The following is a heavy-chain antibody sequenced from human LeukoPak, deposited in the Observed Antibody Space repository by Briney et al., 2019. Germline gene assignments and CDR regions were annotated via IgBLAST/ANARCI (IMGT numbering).Heavy chain of an antibody. Sequence: GGSLRLSCAASGVTFSSYAMSWVRQAPGKGLEWVSAISGSGGSTYYADSVKGRFTISRDNSKNTLYLQMNSLRAEDTAVYYCAKGRLGELSSYWGQGTLVTVSS. CDR1: GVTFSSYA. CDR3: AKGRLGELSSY. CDR2: ISGSGGST. D-gene: IGHD3-16*02. V-gene: IGHV3-23*01. J-gene: IGHJ4*02.